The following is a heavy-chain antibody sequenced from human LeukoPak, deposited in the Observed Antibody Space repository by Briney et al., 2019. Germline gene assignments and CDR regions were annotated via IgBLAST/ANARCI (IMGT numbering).Heavy chain of an antibody. CDR3: ARDSSDIRSLIAH. J-gene: IGHJ1*01. V-gene: IGHV3-9*01. D-gene: IGHD2-15*01. CDR1: GFNLDDYA. CDR2: ISYNSGSI. Sequence: SGRSLRLSCVISGFNLDDYAMHWVRQAPGKGLEWVSGISYNSGSIGYGDYVKGRFTISRDNAKNSLYLQMDSLRSEDTAVYYCARDSSDIRSLIAHWGQGTLVTVSS.